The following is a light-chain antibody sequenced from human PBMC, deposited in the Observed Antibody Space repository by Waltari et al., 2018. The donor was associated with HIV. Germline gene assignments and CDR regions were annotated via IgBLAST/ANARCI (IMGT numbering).Light chain of an antibody. CDR2: VTS. CDR1: QSVSNNY. Sequence: EIVLTQSPGTLSLSPGERATLSCRASQSVSNNYLAWYQQKPGQAPRLRIYVTSRRATGIPDRFSGSGSGTDFTLTISRLEPEDLAVYYCQQYGNSPYTFGQGTKLEIK. V-gene: IGKV3-20*01. J-gene: IGKJ2*01. CDR3: QQYGNSPYT.